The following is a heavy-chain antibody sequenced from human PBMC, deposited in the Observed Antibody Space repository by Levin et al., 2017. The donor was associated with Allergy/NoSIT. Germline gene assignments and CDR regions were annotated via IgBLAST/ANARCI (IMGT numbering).Heavy chain of an antibody. CDR2: MYQSGNA. J-gene: IGHJ4*02. CDR1: FSSLLPFSS. D-gene: IGHD2-15*01. V-gene: IGHV4-38-2*01. Sequence: LSLPFSLSFSSLLPFSSWGWIRQPPGKGLEWIGSMYQSGNAYYNPSLKSRVTISLDMSKNQFSLKLSSVTAAETAVYYCARWAVSCSGGSCYGYYFDYWGQGTLVTVSS. CDR3: ARWAVSCSGGSCYGYYFDY.